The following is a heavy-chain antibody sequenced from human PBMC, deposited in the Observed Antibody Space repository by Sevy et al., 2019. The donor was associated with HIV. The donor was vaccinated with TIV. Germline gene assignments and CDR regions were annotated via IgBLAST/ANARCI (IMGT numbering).Heavy chain of an antibody. CDR2: IRGSSGSY. V-gene: IGHV3-48*02. Sequence: GGSPRLSCAASGFTFSIFDLDWVRRAPGKGLEWVSYIRGSSGSYMPYYADSVKGRFTISRDNAKNSLYLQMNSLRDEDTAVYYCTRNRGYHTFDHWGQGTLVTVSS. CDR3: TRNRGYHTFDH. CDR1: GFTFSIFD. J-gene: IGHJ4*02. D-gene: IGHD5-12*01.